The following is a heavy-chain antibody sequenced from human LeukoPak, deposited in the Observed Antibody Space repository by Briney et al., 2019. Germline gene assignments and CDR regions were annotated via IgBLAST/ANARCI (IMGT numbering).Heavy chain of an antibody. CDR2: ISGSGGST. Sequence: KSGGSLRLSCAASGFTFSSYAMSWVRQAPGKGLEWVSAISGSGGSTYYADSVKGRFTISRDNSKNTLYLQMNSLRAEDTAVYYCAKLGYCSSTSCTTNWFDPWGQGTLVTVSS. CDR1: GFTFSSYA. J-gene: IGHJ5*02. D-gene: IGHD2-2*01. CDR3: AKLGYCSSTSCTTNWFDP. V-gene: IGHV3-23*01.